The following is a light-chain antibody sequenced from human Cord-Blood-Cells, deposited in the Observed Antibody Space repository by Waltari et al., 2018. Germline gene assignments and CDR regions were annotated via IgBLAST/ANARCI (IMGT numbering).Light chain of an antibody. J-gene: IGLJ1*01. CDR2: EGS. CDR1: SSVVGRYKL. CDR3: CSYAGSSTYV. Sequence: QSALTQPASVSGSPGQSITISCTGTSSVVGRYKLVSWYQQHPGKAPKLMIYEGSKRPSGVSNRFSGSKSGNTASLTISGLQAEDEADYYCCSYAGSSTYVFGTGTKVTVL. V-gene: IGLV2-23*01.